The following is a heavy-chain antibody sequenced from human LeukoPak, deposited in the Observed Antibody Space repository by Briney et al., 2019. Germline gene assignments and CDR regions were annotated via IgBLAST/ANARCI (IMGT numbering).Heavy chain of an antibody. J-gene: IGHJ3*02. CDR3: ARAGPGDSNAFDI. Sequence: ASVKVSCKASGCTFTSYAMHWVRQAPGQRLEWMGWINAGNGNTKYSQKFQGRVTITRDTSASTAYMELSSLRSEDTAVYYCARAGPGDSNAFDIWGQGTMVTVSS. CDR2: INAGNGNT. CDR1: GCTFTSYA. D-gene: IGHD3-10*01. V-gene: IGHV1-3*01.